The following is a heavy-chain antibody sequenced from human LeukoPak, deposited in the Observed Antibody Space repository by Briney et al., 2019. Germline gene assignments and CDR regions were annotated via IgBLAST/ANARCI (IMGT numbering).Heavy chain of an antibody. V-gene: IGHV4-59*01. D-gene: IGHD3-10*01. Sequence: SETLSLTCTVSGGSISSYYWSWIRQPPGKGLEWIGYIYYSGSTNYNPSLKSRVTISVDTSKNQFSLKLSSVTAADTAVYYCTRSIMNFYVSGTWGRGTLVTVSS. CDR2: IYYSGST. CDR1: GGSISSYY. J-gene: IGHJ5*02. CDR3: TRSIMNFYVSGT.